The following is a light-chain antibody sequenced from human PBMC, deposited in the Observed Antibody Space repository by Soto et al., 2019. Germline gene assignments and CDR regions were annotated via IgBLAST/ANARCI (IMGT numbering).Light chain of an antibody. Sequence: EIVLTQSPGTLSLSPGERATLSCRASQSVSSSYLAWYQQKPGQAPRLLIYGASSRATGITDRFSGSGSGTDFTLTISRLAPEDFAVYYCQQYGSSPPWTVGQGTKVEIK. CDR3: QQYGSSPPWT. V-gene: IGKV3-20*01. J-gene: IGKJ1*01. CDR1: QSVSSSY. CDR2: GAS.